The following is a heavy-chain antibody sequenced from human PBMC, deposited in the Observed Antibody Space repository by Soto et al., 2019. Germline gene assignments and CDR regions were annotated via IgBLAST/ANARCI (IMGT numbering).Heavy chain of an antibody. J-gene: IGHJ4*02. Sequence: PPETLSLTCTVSGGSISSSSYYWGWIRQPPGKGLEWIGSIYYSGSTYYNPSLKSRVTISVDTSKNQFSLKLSSVTAADTAVYYFAFSLDYYDSSGSTYFWGQGTLVTVSS. CDR1: GGSISSSSYY. CDR3: AFSLDYYDSSGSTYF. V-gene: IGHV4-39*01. CDR2: IYYSGST. D-gene: IGHD3-22*01.